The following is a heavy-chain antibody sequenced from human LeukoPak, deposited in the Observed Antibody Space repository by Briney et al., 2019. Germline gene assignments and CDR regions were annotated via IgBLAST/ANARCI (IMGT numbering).Heavy chain of an antibody. V-gene: IGHV4-34*01. Sequence: SETLSLTCAVYGGSFSGYYWSWIRQPPGKGLEWIGKINHSGSTNYNPSLKSRVTISVDTSKKQFSLKLSSVTAADTAVYYCARLVCGGGSCPAEFDYWGQGTLVTVSS. D-gene: IGHD2-15*01. J-gene: IGHJ4*02. CDR3: ARLVCGGGSCPAEFDY. CDR2: INHSGST. CDR1: GGSFSGYY.